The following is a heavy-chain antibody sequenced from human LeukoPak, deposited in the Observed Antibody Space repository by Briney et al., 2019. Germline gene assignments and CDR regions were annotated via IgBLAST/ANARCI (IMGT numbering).Heavy chain of an antibody. D-gene: IGHD6-6*01. CDR1: GYTFTSYY. CDR2: INPSGGST. V-gene: IGHV1-46*01. J-gene: IGHJ4*02. CDR3: ARDGPRIAALGEDFDY. Sequence: GASVKVSCKASGYTFTSYYMHWVRQAPGQGLEWMGIINPSGGSTSYAQKFQGRVTMTRDTSKSTVYMELSSLRSEDTAVYYCARDGPRIAALGEDFDYWGQGTLVTVSS.